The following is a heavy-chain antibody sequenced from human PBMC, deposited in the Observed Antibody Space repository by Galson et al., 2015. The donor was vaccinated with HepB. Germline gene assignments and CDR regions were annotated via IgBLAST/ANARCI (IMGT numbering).Heavy chain of an antibody. CDR1: GFIFSNYA. D-gene: IGHD2-21*01. CDR2: ITGGAI. Sequence: SLRLSCAASGFIFSNYAMSWVRQAPGKGLEWVSSITGGAIYYADSVKGRFTISRDYSKNMLYLQMNSLRAEDTAVYYCAKVLAVWYLDYWGQGALVTVSS. V-gene: IGHV3-23*01. J-gene: IGHJ4*02. CDR3: AKVLAVWYLDY.